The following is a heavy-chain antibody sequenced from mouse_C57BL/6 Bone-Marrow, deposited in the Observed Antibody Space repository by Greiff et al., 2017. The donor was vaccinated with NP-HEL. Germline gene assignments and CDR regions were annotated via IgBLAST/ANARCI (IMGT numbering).Heavy chain of an antibody. J-gene: IGHJ4*01. CDR2: IYPGGGYT. Sequence: QVQLQQSGTVLARPGASVKLSCKASGYTFTNYWIGWAKQRPGHGLEWIGDIYPGGGYTNYNEKFKGKATLTADKSSSTAYMQFSSLTSEDAAIYYCARRVANYAMDYWGQGTSVTVSS. CDR3: ARRVANYAMDY. CDR1: GYTFTNYW. V-gene: IGHV1-63*01. D-gene: IGHD1-1*02.